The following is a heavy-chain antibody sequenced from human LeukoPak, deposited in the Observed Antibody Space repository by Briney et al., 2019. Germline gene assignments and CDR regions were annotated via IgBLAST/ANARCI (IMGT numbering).Heavy chain of an antibody. D-gene: IGHD2-2*01. J-gene: IGHJ6*02. CDR3: ARETHCTSTSCYGMDV. CDR2: ISSSSSYI. CDR1: GFTFSSNS. V-gene: IGHV3-21*01. Sequence: GGSLRLSCAASGFTFSSNSMNWVRQAPGKGLEWVSSISSSSSYIYYADSVKGRFTISRDNAKNSLYLQMNSLRAEDTAVYYCARETHCTSTSCYGMDVWGQGTTVTVSS.